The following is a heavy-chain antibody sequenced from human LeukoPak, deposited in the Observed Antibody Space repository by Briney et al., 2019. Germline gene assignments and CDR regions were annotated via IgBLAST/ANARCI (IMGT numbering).Heavy chain of an antibody. CDR1: GFTFSSYS. D-gene: IGHD2-2*01. V-gene: IGHV3-21*01. J-gene: IGHJ4*02. Sequence: GGSLRLSCAASGFTFSSYSMNWVRQAPGKGLEWVSSISSSSSYIYYADSVKGRFTISRDNAKNSLYLQMNSLRAEDTAVYYCARAGPPTLRYCSSTSCFHQYWGQGTLVTVSS. CDR2: ISSSSSYI. CDR3: ARAGPPTLRYCSSTSCFHQY.